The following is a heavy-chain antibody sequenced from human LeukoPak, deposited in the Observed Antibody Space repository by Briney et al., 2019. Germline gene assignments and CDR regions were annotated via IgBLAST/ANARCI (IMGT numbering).Heavy chain of an antibody. J-gene: IGHJ4*02. V-gene: IGHV1-69*05. CDR1: GGTFSSYA. D-gene: IGHD5-18*01. Sequence: SVKVTCKASGGTFSSYAISWVRQAPGQGLEWMGRIIPIFGTANYAQKFQGRVTITTDESTSTAYMELSSLRSEDTAVYYCARGTDTAMVTPFDYWGQGTLVTVSS. CDR2: IIPIFGTA. CDR3: ARGTDTAMVTPFDY.